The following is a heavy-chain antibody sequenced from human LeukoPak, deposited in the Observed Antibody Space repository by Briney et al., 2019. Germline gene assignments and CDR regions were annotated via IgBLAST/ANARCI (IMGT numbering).Heavy chain of an antibody. CDR2: ISSSSSTI. CDR3: ARDGVMITFGGVIAKGYYYYGMDV. Sequence: GGSLRLSCAASGFTFSSYSMNWVRQAPGKGLEWVSYISSSSSTIYYADSVKGRFTISRDNAKNSLYLQMNSLRAEDTAVYYCARDGVMITFGGVIAKGYYYYGMDVWGQGTTVTVSS. D-gene: IGHD3-16*02. V-gene: IGHV3-48*04. J-gene: IGHJ6*02. CDR1: GFTFSSYS.